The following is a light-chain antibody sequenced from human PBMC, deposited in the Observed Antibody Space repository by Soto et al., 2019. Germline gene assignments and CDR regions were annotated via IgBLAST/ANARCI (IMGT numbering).Light chain of an antibody. CDR3: QQSHITTLFT. J-gene: IGKJ2*01. V-gene: IGKV1-39*01. CDR1: QNISSH. Sequence: DIQMTQSPSSLSASLGDRVTITCRASQNISSHLNWYQQKPGKAPKVLIYAASRLQSGVPSRFSGSGSETEFTLTISSLEPEDFATYYCQQSHITTLFTFGKGTKLEIK. CDR2: AAS.